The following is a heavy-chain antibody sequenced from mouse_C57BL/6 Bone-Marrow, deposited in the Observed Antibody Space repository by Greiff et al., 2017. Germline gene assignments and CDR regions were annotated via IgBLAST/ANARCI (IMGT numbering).Heavy chain of an antibody. CDR3: ARGPRYFEE. CDR1: GYTFNSYC. CDR2: IYPGSGGT. Sequence: QVQLQQPGAELVKPGASVKMSCKASGYTFNSYCITWVKQRPGQGLEWIGDIYPGSGGTNYNEKLQSKATLTVDTSSSTAYLQLSSRTTEDSAVYYCARGPRYFEEWGKGTTVTVSS. J-gene: IGHJ1*03. V-gene: IGHV1-55*01.